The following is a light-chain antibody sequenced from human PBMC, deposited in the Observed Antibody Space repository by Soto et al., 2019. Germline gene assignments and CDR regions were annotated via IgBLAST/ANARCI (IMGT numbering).Light chain of an antibody. CDR3: QQSYITPYT. V-gene: IGKV1-39*01. Sequence: DIQMTQSPSSLSASVGDTVTITCRASQSISAHLNWYQQKPGKVPKLLIYAASYLQSGVPSRFSGSGSETDFALTISSLQPEDFATYYCQQSYITPYTFGQGTKLEIK. CDR1: QSISAH. CDR2: AAS. J-gene: IGKJ2*01.